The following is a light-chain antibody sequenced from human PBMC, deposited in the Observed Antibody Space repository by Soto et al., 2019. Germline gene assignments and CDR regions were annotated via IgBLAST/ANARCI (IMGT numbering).Light chain of an antibody. CDR1: QSVSNNY. Sequence: EIVLTQSPCTLSLSPGERATLSCRASQSVSNNYLAWYQQKPGQAPRLLIYGASNGATGIPDRFSGSGSGTDFTLTISRLEPEDFAVYYCQQYSISGTFGRGTKVDIK. J-gene: IGKJ4*02. CDR2: GAS. V-gene: IGKV3-20*01. CDR3: QQYSISGT.